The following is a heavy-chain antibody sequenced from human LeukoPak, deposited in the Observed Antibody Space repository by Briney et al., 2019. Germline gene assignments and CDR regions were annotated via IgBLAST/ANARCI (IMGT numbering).Heavy chain of an antibody. CDR1: GFAFSSYW. J-gene: IGHJ3*02. D-gene: IGHD4-17*01. Sequence: GGSLRLSCAASGFAFSSYWMHWVRQAPGEGLVWVSRINSDGRSTSYADSVKGRFTISSENAKNALYLQMKSLRAEDTAVYYCAQLYGDDYAFDIWGQGTMVTVTS. CDR3: AQLYGDDYAFDI. CDR2: INSDGRST. V-gene: IGHV3-74*01.